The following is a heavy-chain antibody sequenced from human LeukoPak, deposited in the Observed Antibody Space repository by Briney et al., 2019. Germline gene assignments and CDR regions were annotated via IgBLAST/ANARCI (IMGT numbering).Heavy chain of an antibody. J-gene: IGHJ5*02. Sequence: TGGSLRLSCAASGFTFSSYPMTWVRQAPGKGPEWVSFISDSGGITYYADSVKGRFTISRDNSKNTLYLQMNSLRAEDTAVYYCTITAGIAVASGQHWFDPWGQGTLVTVSS. V-gene: IGHV3-23*01. CDR1: GFTFSSYP. CDR2: ISDSGGIT. D-gene: IGHD6-19*01. CDR3: TITAGIAVASGQHWFDP.